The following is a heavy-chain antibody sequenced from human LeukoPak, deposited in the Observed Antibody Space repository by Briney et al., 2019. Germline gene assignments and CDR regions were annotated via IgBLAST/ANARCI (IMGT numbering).Heavy chain of an antibody. V-gene: IGHV1-18*01. CDR1: GYTFTSYG. D-gene: IGHD6-13*01. CDR3: ARVNGIAAAGPPYYGMDV. J-gene: IGHJ6*02. CDR2: ISAYNGNT. Sequence: ASVKVSCKASGYTFTSYGISWVRQDPGQGLEWMGWISAYNGNTNYAQKLQGRVAMTTDTSTSTAYMELRSLRSDDTAVYYCARVNGIAAAGPPYYGMDVWGQGTTVTVSS.